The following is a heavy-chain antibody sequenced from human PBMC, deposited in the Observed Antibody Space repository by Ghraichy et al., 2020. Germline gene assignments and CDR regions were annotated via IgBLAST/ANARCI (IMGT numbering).Heavy chain of an antibody. V-gene: IGHV4-59*01. CDR2: IHYSGST. CDR1: GGSISSYY. CDR3: ARDRGELLHYFDY. J-gene: IGHJ4*02. Sequence: ESLNISCTVSGGSISSYYWSWIRQPPGKGLEWIGYIHYSGSTNYNPSLKSRVTISVDTSKTQFSLKLSSVAAADTAVYYCARDRGELLHYFDYWGQGTLVTVSS. D-gene: IGHD1-26*01.